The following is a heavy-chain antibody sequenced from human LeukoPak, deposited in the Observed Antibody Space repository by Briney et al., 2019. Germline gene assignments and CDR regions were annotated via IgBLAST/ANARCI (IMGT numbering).Heavy chain of an antibody. Sequence: GGSLRLSCAASGFSFDDYVMHWVRQAPGKGLEWVSGISWNSGSIGYADSVKGRFTTSRDNAKNTLYLQMSSLRADDTAVYYCVIDLGDYNDFWGQGTLVSVSS. CDR3: VIDLGDYNDF. J-gene: IGHJ4*02. CDR2: ISWNSGSI. V-gene: IGHV3-9*01. D-gene: IGHD2-15*01. CDR1: GFSFDDYV.